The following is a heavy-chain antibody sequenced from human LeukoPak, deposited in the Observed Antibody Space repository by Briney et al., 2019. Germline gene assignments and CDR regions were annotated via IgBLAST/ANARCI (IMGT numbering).Heavy chain of an antibody. CDR3: ARDSSSYYDSSGYPLYYYYGMDV. CDR1: GFTVSSNY. V-gene: IGHV3-53*01. Sequence: GRSLRLSCAASGFTVSSNYMSWVRQAPGKGLEWVSVIYSGGSTYYADSVKGRFTISRDNSKNTLYLQMNSLRAEDTAVYYCARDSSSYYDSSGYPLYYYYGMDVWGQGTTVTVSS. CDR2: IYSGGST. J-gene: IGHJ6*02. D-gene: IGHD3-22*01.